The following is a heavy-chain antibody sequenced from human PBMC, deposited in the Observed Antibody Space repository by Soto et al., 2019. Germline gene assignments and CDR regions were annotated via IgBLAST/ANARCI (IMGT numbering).Heavy chain of an antibody. V-gene: IGHV3-23*01. J-gene: IGHJ4*02. CDR2: ISGSGGST. D-gene: IGHD7-27*01. Sequence: GGSLRLSCAASGFTFSSYAMSWVRQAPGKGLEWVSAISGSGGSTYYADSVKGRFTITRDNSKNTLYLQMNSLRAEDTAVYYCAKDNSKDGDPVLFDYWGQGTLVTVSS. CDR1: GFTFSSYA. CDR3: AKDNSKDGDPVLFDY.